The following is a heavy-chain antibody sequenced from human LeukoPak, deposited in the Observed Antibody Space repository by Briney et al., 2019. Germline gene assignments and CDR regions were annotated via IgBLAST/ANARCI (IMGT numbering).Heavy chain of an antibody. CDR1: GFTFSSYW. Sequence: PGGSLRLSCAASGFTFSSYWMNWARQAPGKGLEWVASINHNGNVNYYVDSVKGRFTISRDNAKNTLYLQMNSLRAEDTAVYYCARDIPATLAAFDIWGQGTMVTVSS. CDR2: INHNGNVN. D-gene: IGHD5-24*01. CDR3: ARDIPATLAAFDI. V-gene: IGHV3-7*01. J-gene: IGHJ3*02.